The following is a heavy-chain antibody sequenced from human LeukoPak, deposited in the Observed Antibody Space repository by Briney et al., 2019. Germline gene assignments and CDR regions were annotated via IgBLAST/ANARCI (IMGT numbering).Heavy chain of an antibody. Sequence: PGGSLRLSCAASGFTFSSYWMSWVRQAPGKGLEWVANIKQGGSEKYYVDSVKGRFTISRDNAKNSLYLQMSSLRAEDTAVYYCASPRGYGYYFDYWGQGTLVTVSS. CDR3: ASPRGYGYYFDY. CDR2: IKQGGSEK. CDR1: GFTFSSYW. V-gene: IGHV3-7*01. D-gene: IGHD5-12*01. J-gene: IGHJ4*02.